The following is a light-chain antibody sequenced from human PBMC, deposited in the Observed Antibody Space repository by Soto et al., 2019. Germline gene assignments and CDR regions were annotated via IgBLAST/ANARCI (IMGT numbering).Light chain of an antibody. Sequence: QSVLTQPPSASGTPGQRVTISCSGSNSNIGSNTVNWYQQVPGTAPKLLIYSNNQRPSGVPDRFSGSKSGTSASLAISGLQSEDEADYSCAAWDDCLNGWVFGGGTKLTVL. CDR1: NSNIGSNT. CDR2: SNN. J-gene: IGLJ3*02. CDR3: AAWDDCLNGWV. V-gene: IGLV1-44*01.